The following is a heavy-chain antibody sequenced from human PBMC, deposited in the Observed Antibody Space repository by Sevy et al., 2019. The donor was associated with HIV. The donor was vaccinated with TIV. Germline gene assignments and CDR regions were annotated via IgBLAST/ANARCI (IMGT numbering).Heavy chain of an antibody. CDR2: IYHTGNT. CDR1: GVSISSGAYS. V-gene: IGHV4-30-2*01. J-gene: IGHJ3*02. D-gene: IGHD4-17*01. CDR3: ARDGGTMTTPGSFDI. Sequence: SETLSLTCAVSGVSISSGAYSWNWIRQPPGKGLEWIGYIYHTGNTYSNPSLKSRITISLDRSKNQFSLGLSSVTAADTAVYFCARDGGTMTTPGSFDIWGQGTMVTVSS.